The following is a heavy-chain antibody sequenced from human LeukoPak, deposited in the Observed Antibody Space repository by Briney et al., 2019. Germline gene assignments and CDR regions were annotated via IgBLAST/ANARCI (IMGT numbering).Heavy chain of an antibody. D-gene: IGHD1-26*01. CDR2: IFDGGST. Sequence: GGSLRLSCAASGFTVTTQYMTWVRQAPGQGLEWVSLIFDGGSTFYADSVKGRFSISRDNAKNTLDLQMNSLTAEDTAVYYCARVHGTKRYYFDDWGQGTQVIVSS. CDR1: GFTVTTQY. V-gene: IGHV3-66*01. CDR3: ARVHGTKRYYFDD. J-gene: IGHJ4*02.